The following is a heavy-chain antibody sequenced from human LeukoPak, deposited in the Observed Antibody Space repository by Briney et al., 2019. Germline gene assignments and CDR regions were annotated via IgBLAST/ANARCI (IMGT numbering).Heavy chain of an antibody. D-gene: IGHD1-1*01. CDR1: GGSITSSNYY. Sequence: SETLSLTCTVSGGSITSSNYYWGWIRQPPGKGLEWIGSIYYSGSTYYNPSLKSRVTISVDTSKNQFSVKLSSVTAADTAVYYCARDRIGSAYRVDYFDYWGQGTLVTVSS. CDR3: ARDRIGSAYRVDYFDY. CDR2: IYYSGST. J-gene: IGHJ4*02. V-gene: IGHV4-39*07.